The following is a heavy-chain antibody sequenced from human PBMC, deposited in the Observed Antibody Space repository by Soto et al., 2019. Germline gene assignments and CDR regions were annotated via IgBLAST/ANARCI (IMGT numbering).Heavy chain of an antibody. Sequence: EVQLVESGGGLVQPGGSLRLSCAASGFTFETSWMTWVRQAPGKGLEWVANIKQDGSEKYYVDSVKGRFTISRDNAKNSLYLQMNSLRVEDTAVYFCVRERVSSWGQGTLVTVSP. CDR2: IKQDGSEK. CDR1: GFTFETSW. CDR3: VRERVSS. J-gene: IGHJ4*02. V-gene: IGHV3-7*01.